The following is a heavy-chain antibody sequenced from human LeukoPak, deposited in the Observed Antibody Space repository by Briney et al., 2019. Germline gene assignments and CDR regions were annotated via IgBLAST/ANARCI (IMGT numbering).Heavy chain of an antibody. CDR2: IYHSGST. Sequence: PSETLSLTCAVSGYSISSGYYWGWIRQPPGKGLEWIGSIYHSGSTHYNPSLKSRVTISVDTSKNQFSLKLSSVTAADTAVYYCARQPRIAVAALIFDYWGQGTLVTVSS. J-gene: IGHJ4*02. V-gene: IGHV4-38-2*01. CDR3: ARQPRIAVAALIFDY. CDR1: GYSISSGYY. D-gene: IGHD6-19*01.